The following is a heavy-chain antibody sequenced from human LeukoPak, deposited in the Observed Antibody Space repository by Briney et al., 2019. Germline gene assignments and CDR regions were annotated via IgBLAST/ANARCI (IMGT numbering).Heavy chain of an antibody. CDR1: GFTFSSYA. V-gene: IGHV3-23*01. CDR2: ISGSGGST. CDR3: AKWGPARGAQGNWYFDL. Sequence: PGGSLRLSCAASGFTFSSYAMSWVRQAPGKGLEWVSAISGSGGSTYYADSVKGRFTISRDNSKNTLYLQMNSLRAEDTAVYYCAKWGPARGAQGNWYFDLWGRGTLVTVSS. J-gene: IGHJ2*01. D-gene: IGHD3-10*01.